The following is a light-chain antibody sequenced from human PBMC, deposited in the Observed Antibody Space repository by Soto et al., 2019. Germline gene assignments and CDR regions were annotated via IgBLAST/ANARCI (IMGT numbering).Light chain of an antibody. CDR2: DVN. J-gene: IGLJ2*01. CDR3: TSWTTSTTMI. CDR1: SSEIGAYNF. V-gene: IGLV2-14*03. Sequence: QSALTQPASVSGSPGQSITISCTGPSSEIGAYNFVSWYQQHPGKAPKLMLYDVNIRPSGVSNRFSGSKSGNTASLTISGLQAEDEADYYCTSWTTSTTMIFGGGTKVTVL.